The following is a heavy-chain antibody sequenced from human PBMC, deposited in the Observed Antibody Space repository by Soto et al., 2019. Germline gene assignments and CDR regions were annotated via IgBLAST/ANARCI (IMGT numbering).Heavy chain of an antibody. D-gene: IGHD3-3*01. Sequence: PGGSLRLSCAASGFTFSNYAMNWVRQAPGKGLEWVSTISGRGGSTYYADSVKGRFTISRDNSKNILYLQMNSLRAEDTAVYYCAKAAGGWSGYYIVPRYYGMDVWGQGTTVTVSS. CDR3: AKAAGGWSGYYIVPRYYGMDV. CDR2: ISGRGGST. J-gene: IGHJ6*02. CDR1: GFTFSNYA. V-gene: IGHV3-23*01.